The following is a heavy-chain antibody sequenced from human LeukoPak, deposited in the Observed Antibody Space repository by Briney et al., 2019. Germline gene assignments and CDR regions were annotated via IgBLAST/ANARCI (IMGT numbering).Heavy chain of an antibody. J-gene: IGHJ6*03. CDR2: ISGSGGST. CDR3: ARAAEEEGSWAYYYYYYMDV. D-gene: IGHD6-13*01. Sequence: PGGSLRLSCAASGFTFSSYAMNWVRQAPGKGLEWVSTISGSGGSTYYADFVKGRFTISRDNAKNSLYLQMNSLRAEDTAVYYCARAAEEEGSWAYYYYYYMDVWGKGTTVTVFS. CDR1: GFTFSSYA. V-gene: IGHV3-23*01.